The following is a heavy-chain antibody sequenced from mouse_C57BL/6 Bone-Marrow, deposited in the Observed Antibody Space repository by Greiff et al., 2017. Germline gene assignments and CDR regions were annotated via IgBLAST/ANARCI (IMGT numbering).Heavy chain of an antibody. D-gene: IGHD1-1*02. Sequence: EVKLMESGGDLVKPGGSLKLSCAASGFTFRSYGMSWVRQTPDKRLEWVATISSGGSYTYYPDSVKGRFTISRDNAKKTLYLQMSSLKSEDTAMYYCARRGVAPFDYWGQGTTLTVSS. CDR3: ARRGVAPFDY. J-gene: IGHJ2*01. CDR1: GFTFRSYG. V-gene: IGHV5-6*02. CDR2: ISSGGSYT.